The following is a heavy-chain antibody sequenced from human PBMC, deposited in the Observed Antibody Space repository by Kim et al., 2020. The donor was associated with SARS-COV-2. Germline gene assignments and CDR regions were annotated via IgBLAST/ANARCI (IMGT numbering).Heavy chain of an antibody. CDR1: GGSVSSGSYY. J-gene: IGHJ5*02. D-gene: IGHD6-13*01. CDR2: IYYSGST. CDR3: ARDRMAAGTSWFDT. V-gene: IGHV4-61*01. Sequence: SETLSLTCTVSGGSVSSGSYYWSWIRQPPGKGLEWIGYIYYSGSTNYNPSLKSRVTISVDTSKNQFSLKLSSVTAADTAVYYCARDRMAAGTSWFDTWGQGTLVTVAS.